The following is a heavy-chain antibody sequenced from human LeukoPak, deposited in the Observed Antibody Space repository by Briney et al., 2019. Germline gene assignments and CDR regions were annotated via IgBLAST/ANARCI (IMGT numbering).Heavy chain of an antibody. CDR2: ISDTGTST. V-gene: IGHV3-23*01. CDR1: GFTFSSFG. Sequence: GGSLRLSCAASGFTFSSFGMNWVRQAPGKGLEWVSAISDTGTSTFYADSVKGRFTISRDNSKNTLCLQMDGLRAEDTAIYYCAKRSAYSGSLGGHFDYWGQGILVTVSS. CDR3: AKRSAYSGSLGGHFDY. J-gene: IGHJ4*02. D-gene: IGHD1-26*01.